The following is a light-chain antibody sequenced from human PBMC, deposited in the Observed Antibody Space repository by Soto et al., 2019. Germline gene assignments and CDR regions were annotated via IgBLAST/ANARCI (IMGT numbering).Light chain of an antibody. CDR1: QSISSY. CDR3: QQSYSTLFS. V-gene: IGKV1-39*01. J-gene: IGKJ4*01. Sequence: DIQMTQSPSSLSASVGDRVTITCRASQSISSYLNWYQQKPGKAPKLLIYAASSLQSGVPSRFSGSGSVTAFTLTISSLQPEDFATYDCQQSYSTLFSFGGGTTVEIK. CDR2: AAS.